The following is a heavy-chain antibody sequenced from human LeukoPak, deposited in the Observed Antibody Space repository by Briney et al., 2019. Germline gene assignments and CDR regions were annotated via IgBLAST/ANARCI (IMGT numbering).Heavy chain of an antibody. Sequence: GGSLRLSCAASGFTFSSYAMSWVRQAPGKGLEWVSAISGSGGSTYYADSVKGRFTISRDNAKNSLYLQMNSLRDEDTTVYYCARSVVVPAAIAYYYYGMDVWGQGTTVTVSS. CDR3: ARSVVVPAAIAYYYYGMDV. D-gene: IGHD2-2*02. V-gene: IGHV3-23*01. CDR2: ISGSGGST. J-gene: IGHJ6*02. CDR1: GFTFSSYA.